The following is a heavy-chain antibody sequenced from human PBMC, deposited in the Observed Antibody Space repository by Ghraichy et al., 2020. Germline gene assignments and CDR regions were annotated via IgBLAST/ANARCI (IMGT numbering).Heavy chain of an antibody. CDR3: AVPAAILGMDV. CDR2: INSDGSST. V-gene: IGHV3-74*01. CDR1: GFTFSSYW. D-gene: IGHD2-2*02. J-gene: IGHJ6*04. Sequence: GGSLRLSCAASGFTFSSYWMHWVRQAPGKGLVWVSRINSDGSSTSYADSVKSRLTISRDNAKNTLYLQMNSLRAEYTAVYYCAVPAAILGMDVWGKGTTVTVSS.